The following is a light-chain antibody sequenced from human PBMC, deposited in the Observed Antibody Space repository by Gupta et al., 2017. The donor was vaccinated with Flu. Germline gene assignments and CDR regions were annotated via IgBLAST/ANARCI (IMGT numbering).Light chain of an antibody. J-gene: IGLJ1*01. CDR1: SSDVGGYKY. CDR3: SSYAGSNNFV. CDR2: EVN. V-gene: IGLV2-8*01. Sequence: SALTPPPSASGSPGQSVPISCTGTSSDVGGYKYVSWYQQHPGKAPQLVIYEVNKRPSGVPDRFSGSQSGNTASLAVSGLQAEDEADYYCSSYAGSNNFVFGTGTRVTVL.